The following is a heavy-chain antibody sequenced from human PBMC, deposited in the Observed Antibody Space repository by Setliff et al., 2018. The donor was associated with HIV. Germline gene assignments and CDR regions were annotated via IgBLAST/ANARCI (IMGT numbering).Heavy chain of an antibody. J-gene: IGHJ4*02. V-gene: IGHV3-23*01. Sequence: GGSLRLSCAASGFTFSSSTMNWVRQAPGKGLEWVSSISGSGSTTYYADSVKGRLTISRDNSQNALYLHMNSLRAEDTAVYYCAKLQEGHVYSHYDSWGQGTLVTVSS. D-gene: IGHD2-21*01. CDR3: AKLQEGHVYSHYDS. CDR1: GFTFSSST. CDR2: ISGSGSTT.